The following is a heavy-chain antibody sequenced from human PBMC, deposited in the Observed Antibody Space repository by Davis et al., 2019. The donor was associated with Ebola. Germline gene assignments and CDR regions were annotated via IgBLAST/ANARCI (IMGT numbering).Heavy chain of an antibody. CDR3: AKDGGLRERYDFWSGCPQYYGMDV. Sequence: AFLNSSCAASGFTFSSYSTNLVRPAPGKGLELVSAISGSGGSTFSEDSAKGWFTISRDNSKNTLCLKMNSLGAEDTAVYYCAKDGGLRERYDFWSGCPQYYGMDVWGQGTTVTVSS. V-gene: IGHV3-23*01. D-gene: IGHD3-3*01. CDR2: ISGSGGST. CDR1: GFTFSSYS. J-gene: IGHJ6*02.